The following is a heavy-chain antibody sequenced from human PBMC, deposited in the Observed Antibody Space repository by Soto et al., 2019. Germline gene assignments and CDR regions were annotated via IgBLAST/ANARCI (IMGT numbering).Heavy chain of an antibody. CDR1: GFTFSSYE. CDR2: ISSSGSTI. CDR3: ARRGGYSYGFFYYYYGMDV. J-gene: IGHJ6*02. D-gene: IGHD5-18*01. Sequence: PGGSLRLSCAASGFTFSSYEMNWVRQAPGKGLEWVSYISSSGSTIYYADSVKGRFTISRDNAKNSLYLQMNSLRAEDTAVYYCARRGGYSYGFFYYYYGMDVWGQGTTVTVSS. V-gene: IGHV3-48*03.